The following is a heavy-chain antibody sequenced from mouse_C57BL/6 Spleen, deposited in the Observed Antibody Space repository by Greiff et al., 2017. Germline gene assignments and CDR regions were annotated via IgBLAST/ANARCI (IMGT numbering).Heavy chain of an antibody. CDR3: AREGEYSNYEAWFAY. CDR2: IYPGSGST. D-gene: IGHD2-5*01. J-gene: IGHJ3*01. CDR1: GYTFTSYW. V-gene: IGHV1-55*01. Sequence: QVQLQQPGAELVKPGASVKMSCKASGYTFTSYWITWVKQRPGQGLEWIGDIYPGSGSTNYNEKFKSKATLTVDTSSSTAYMQLSSLTSEDSAVYYCAREGEYSNYEAWFAYWGQGTLVTVSA.